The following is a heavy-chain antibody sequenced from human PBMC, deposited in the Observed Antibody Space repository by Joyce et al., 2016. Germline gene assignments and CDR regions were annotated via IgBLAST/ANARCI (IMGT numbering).Heavy chain of an antibody. Sequence: EVQLVQSGAEVKKPGESLRISCEGSGYSFTSHWISWVRQMPGKGLEGMGRIDPRDSYTDYSPSVEGHVTISVDKTISAAYLQWSSLRASDTAIYYCARHVTDWFDPWGQGTLVTVSS. CDR2: IDPRDSYT. CDR3: ARHVTDWFDP. J-gene: IGHJ5*02. CDR1: GYSFTSHW. D-gene: IGHD3-10*02. V-gene: IGHV5-10-1*03.